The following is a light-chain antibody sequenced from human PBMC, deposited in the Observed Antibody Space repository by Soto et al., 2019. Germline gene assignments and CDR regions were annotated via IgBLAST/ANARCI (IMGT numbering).Light chain of an antibody. CDR1: QSVSSY. J-gene: IGKJ5*01. V-gene: IGKV3-11*01. CDR2: DAS. Sequence: EIVLTQSPATLSLSPGERPTLSCRPSQSVSSYLAWYQQKPGQAPRLLIYDASNRATGIPARFSGSGSGTDFTLTISSLEPEDFAVYYCQQRAFGQGTRLEIK. CDR3: QQRA.